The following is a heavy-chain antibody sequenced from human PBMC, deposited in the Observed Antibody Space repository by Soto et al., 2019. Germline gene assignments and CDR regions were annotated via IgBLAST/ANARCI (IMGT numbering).Heavy chain of an antibody. D-gene: IGHD2-2*01. V-gene: IGHV3-23*01. Sequence: PGESLRLSCAASGFTFSSYAMSWVRQAPGKGLEWVSAISGSGGSTYYADSVKGRFTISRDNSKNTLYLQMNSLRAEDTAVYYCAKDRRCSSTSCYAGRPYYFDYWVQGTLVTVSS. J-gene: IGHJ4*02. CDR3: AKDRRCSSTSCYAGRPYYFDY. CDR1: GFTFSSYA. CDR2: ISGSGGST.